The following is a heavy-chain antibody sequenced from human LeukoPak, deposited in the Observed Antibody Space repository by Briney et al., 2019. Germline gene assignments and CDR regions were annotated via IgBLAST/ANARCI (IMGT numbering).Heavy chain of an antibody. V-gene: IGHV4-38-2*02. CDR1: GYSISSGYY. D-gene: IGHD6-13*01. Sequence: SETLSLTCTVSGYSISSGYYWGWIRQPPGKGLEWIGSIYHSGSTYYNPSLKSRVTISVDTSKNQFSLKLSSVTAADTAVYYCAKDLGYSRDYWGQGTLVTVSS. J-gene: IGHJ4*02. CDR2: IYHSGST. CDR3: AKDLGYSRDY.